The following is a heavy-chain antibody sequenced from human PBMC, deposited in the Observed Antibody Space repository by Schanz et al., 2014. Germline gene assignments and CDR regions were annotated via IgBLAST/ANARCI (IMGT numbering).Heavy chain of an antibody. J-gene: IGHJ6*02. V-gene: IGHV1-3*01. CDR2: ISAYNGNT. CDR3: ARDLTVDTGYVVHYCYYGMDV. CDR1: GYTFTSYS. Sequence: QVQLVQSGAEVKKPGASVKVSCKASGYTFTSYSIHWVRQAPGQGLEWMGWISAYNGNTNYAQKLQCRVTMTTDTSTITAYMELTSLRSEDTAVYFCARDLTVDTGYVVHYCYYGMDVWGQGTTVTVSS. D-gene: IGHD5-12*01.